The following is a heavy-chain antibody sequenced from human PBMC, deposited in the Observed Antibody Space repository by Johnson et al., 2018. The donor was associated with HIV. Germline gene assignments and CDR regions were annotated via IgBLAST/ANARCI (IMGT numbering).Heavy chain of an antibody. J-gene: IGHJ3*02. CDR2: IYGGGST. V-gene: IGHV3-66*01. D-gene: IGHD6-19*01. CDR3: ARDQSNGWNRGAFDI. Sequence: VQLVESGGGLVQPGGSLRLYCAAFGFTVSSNYMSWVRQAPGKGLEWVSVIYGGGSTYYADSVKGRFTISRDNSKNTLYLHMNSLRAEDTAVYYCARDQSNGWNRGAFDIWGQGTVVTVSS. CDR1: GFTVSSNY.